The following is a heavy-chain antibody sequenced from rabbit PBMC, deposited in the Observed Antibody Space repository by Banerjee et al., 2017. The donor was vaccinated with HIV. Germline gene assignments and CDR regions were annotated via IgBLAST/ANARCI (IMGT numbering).Heavy chain of an antibody. CDR2: IYTGSGHT. CDR3: ARATMTMVTYFGL. J-gene: IGHJ4*01. CDR1: GFSFSSGYD. D-gene: IGHD2-1*01. Sequence: QSLEESGGDLVKPGASLTLTCTASGFSFSSGYDMCWVRQAPGKGLEWIGCIYTGSGHTYYASWAKGRFTISKTSSTTVTLQMTSLTAADTATYFCARATMTMVTYFGLWGQGTLVTVS. V-gene: IGHV1S40*01.